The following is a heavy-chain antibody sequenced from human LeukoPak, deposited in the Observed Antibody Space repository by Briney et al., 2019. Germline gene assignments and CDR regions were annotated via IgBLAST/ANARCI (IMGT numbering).Heavy chain of an antibody. Sequence: PGGSLRLSCAASGFTFSSYWMHWVRQAPGKGLVWVSRINSDGSTTNYADSVKGRFTISRDNAKNTMYLQMNRLRAEDTAVYYCASDYYYYYGMDVWGQGATVTVSS. J-gene: IGHJ6*02. CDR3: ASDYYYYYGMDV. CDR1: GFTFSSYW. V-gene: IGHV3-74*01. CDR2: INSDGSTT.